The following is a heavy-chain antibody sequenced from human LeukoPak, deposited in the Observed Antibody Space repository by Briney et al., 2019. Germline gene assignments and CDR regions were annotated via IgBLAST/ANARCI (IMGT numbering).Heavy chain of an antibody. V-gene: IGHV3-33*01. Sequence: PGRSLRLSCAASGFTFSSYGMHWVRQAPGKGLEWVAVIWYDGSNKYYADSVKGRFTISRDNSKNTLYLQMNSLRAEDTAVYYCARDRQLTMVRGVRFWFDPWGQGTLVTVSS. D-gene: IGHD3-10*01. CDR2: IWYDGSNK. J-gene: IGHJ5*02. CDR3: ARDRQLTMVRGVRFWFDP. CDR1: GFTFSSYG.